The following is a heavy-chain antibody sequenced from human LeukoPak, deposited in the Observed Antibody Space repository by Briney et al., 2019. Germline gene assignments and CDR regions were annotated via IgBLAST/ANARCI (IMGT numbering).Heavy chain of an antibody. V-gene: IGHV3-7*03. J-gene: IGHJ4*02. D-gene: IGHD3-3*01. Sequence: GGSLRLSCEASGFTFSSYWMSWVRQAPGKGLEWVANIKLDGSEKNYVDSVKGRFTISRDNTKNSLYLQMNSLGAEDTAVFYCARDQYDTWSRRGNFDSWGQGTLVIVSS. CDR3: ARDQYDTWSRRGNFDS. CDR1: GFTFSSYW. CDR2: IKLDGSEK.